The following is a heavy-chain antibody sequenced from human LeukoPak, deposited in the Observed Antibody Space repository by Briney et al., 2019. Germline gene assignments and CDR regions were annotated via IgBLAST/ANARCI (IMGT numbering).Heavy chain of an antibody. D-gene: IGHD5-12*01. Sequence: GGSLRLSCAASGFTFSSYGMHWVRQAPGKGLEWVAVISYDGSNKYYADSVKGRFTISRDNSKNTLYLQMNSLRAEDTAIYYCAKDTPYSGWFLTWGQGTLVTVSS. J-gene: IGHJ5*02. V-gene: IGHV3-30*18. CDR3: AKDTPYSGWFLT. CDR1: GFTFSSYG. CDR2: ISYDGSNK.